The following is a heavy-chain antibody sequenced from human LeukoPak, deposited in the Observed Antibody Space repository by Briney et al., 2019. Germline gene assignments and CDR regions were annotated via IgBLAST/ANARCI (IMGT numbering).Heavy chain of an antibody. Sequence: SETLSLTCTVSGGSISSYYWSWIRQPPGKGLEWIGYIYYSGSTNYNPSLKSRVTISVDTSKNQFSLKLSSVTAADAAVYYCARRDGYYDSSGYYWYYFDYWGQGTLVTVSS. D-gene: IGHD3-22*01. CDR3: ARRDGYYDSSGYYWYYFDY. CDR2: IYYSGST. V-gene: IGHV4-59*01. CDR1: GGSISSYY. J-gene: IGHJ4*02.